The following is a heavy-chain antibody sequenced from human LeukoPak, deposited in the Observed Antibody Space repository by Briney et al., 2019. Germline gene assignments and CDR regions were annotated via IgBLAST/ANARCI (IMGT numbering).Heavy chain of an antibody. CDR3: ARGGQVVSASDNWFDP. V-gene: IGHV3-23*01. CDR2: ISGSGGST. CDR1: GFTFSSYA. D-gene: IGHD2-2*01. J-gene: IGHJ5*02. Sequence: GGSLRLSCAASGFTFSSYAMSWVRQAPGKGLEWVSAISGSGGSTYYADSVKGRFTISRDNSKNTLYLQMNSLRAEDTALYYCARGGQVVSASDNWFDPWGQGTLVTVSS.